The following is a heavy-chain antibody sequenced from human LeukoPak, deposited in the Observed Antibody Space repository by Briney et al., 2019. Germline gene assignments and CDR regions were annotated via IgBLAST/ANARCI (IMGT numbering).Heavy chain of an antibody. J-gene: IGHJ4*02. V-gene: IGHV3-74*01. D-gene: IGHD5-12*01. CDR2: INSDGSSR. CDR3: AREDYSGYDFYDY. Sequence: SGGSLRLSCAASGFTFSSYWMHWVRQAPGKGLVWVSLINSDGSSRNYADSVKGLFTISRDNAKNTLYLQMNSLRVEDTAVYYCAREDYSGYDFYDYWGQGSLVTVSS. CDR1: GFTFSSYW.